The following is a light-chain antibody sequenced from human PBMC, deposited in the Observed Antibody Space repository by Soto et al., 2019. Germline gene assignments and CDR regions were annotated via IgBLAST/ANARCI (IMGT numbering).Light chain of an antibody. CDR1: SSNIGAAYD. Sequence: QSVLTQPPSVSGAPGQKVTISCTRSSSNIGAAYDAHWYQHLPGTAPKLLIYGNNNRPSGVPDRFSGSKSGTSASLAITGLQAEDEADYYCQSYDSSLSGWVFGGGTKVTVL. J-gene: IGLJ3*02. CDR3: QSYDSSLSGWV. CDR2: GNN. V-gene: IGLV1-40*01.